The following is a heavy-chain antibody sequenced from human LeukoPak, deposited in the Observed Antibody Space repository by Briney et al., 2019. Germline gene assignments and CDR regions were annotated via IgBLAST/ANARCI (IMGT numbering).Heavy chain of an antibody. CDR2: ISSSSSTI. J-gene: IGHJ4*02. V-gene: IGHV3-48*04. Sequence: GGSLRLSCAASGFTLSSYSMNWVRQAPGKGLEWVSYISSSSSTIYYADSVKGRFTISRDNAKNSLYLQMNSLRAEDTAVYYCARFARGKVATIPRYFDYWGQGTLVTVSS. CDR3: ARFARGKVATIPRYFDY. CDR1: GFTLSSYS. D-gene: IGHD5-12*01.